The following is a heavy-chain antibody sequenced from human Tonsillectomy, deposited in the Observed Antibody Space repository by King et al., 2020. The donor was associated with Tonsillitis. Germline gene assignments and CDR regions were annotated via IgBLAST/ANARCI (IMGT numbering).Heavy chain of an antibody. D-gene: IGHD3-10*01. CDR3: ARDGEYYGSGTYYFDY. CDR1: GFTFSSYA. V-gene: IGHV3-30-3*01. J-gene: IGHJ4*02. CDR2: ISYDGSNK. Sequence: VQLVESGGGVVQPGRSLRLSCAASGFTFSSYAMQWVRQAPGKGLEWVAVISYDGSNKYYADSVKGRFTISRDNSKNTLYLQMNSLRAEDTAVYYCARDGEYYGSGTYYFDYWGQGTLVTVSS.